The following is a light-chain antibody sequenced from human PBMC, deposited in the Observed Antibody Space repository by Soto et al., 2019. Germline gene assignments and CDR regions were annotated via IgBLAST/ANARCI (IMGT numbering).Light chain of an antibody. Sequence: EIVMTQSPVILSVSPGETATLSCRASQSVSSNLAWYQQKPGQAPRLLIYGASTRATDIPARFSGSGSGTEFTLTISSLQSEDFAVYYCQQYGSSLMYTFGQGTKLEIK. V-gene: IGKV3-15*01. J-gene: IGKJ2*01. CDR3: QQYGSSLMYT. CDR2: GAS. CDR1: QSVSSN.